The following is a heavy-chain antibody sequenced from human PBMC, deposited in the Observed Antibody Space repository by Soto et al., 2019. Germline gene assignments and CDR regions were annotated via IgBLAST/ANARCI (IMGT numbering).Heavy chain of an antibody. CDR2: VSPYDGYT. CDR3: ARGGYYDSSGSRNYFYYGMNV. D-gene: IGHD3-22*01. V-gene: IGHV1-18*01. J-gene: IGHJ6*02. Sequence: ASGYTFSSYGINWVRQAPGQGLEWLGWVSPYDGYTNYAQILQGRVSMTTDTSTKTAYMEVRSLRSDDTAVYYCARGGYYDSSGSRNYFYYGMNVWGQGTTVTV. CDR1: GYTFSSYG.